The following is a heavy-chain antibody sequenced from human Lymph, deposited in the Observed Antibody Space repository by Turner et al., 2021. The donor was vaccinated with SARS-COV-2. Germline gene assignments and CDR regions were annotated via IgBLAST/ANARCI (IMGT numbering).Heavy chain of an antibody. CDR1: GFTFSSYA. J-gene: IGHJ4*02. CDR3: AKDRFTLSSGWEDY. Sequence: EVQLLESGGGLVQPGGSLRLSCAASGFTFSSYAMSWVRQAPGKGQEWVSGISGSGGTTHYADSVKGRFTISRDNSKNTLYLQMNSLRAEDTAVYYCAKDRFTLSSGWEDYWGQGTLVTVSS. D-gene: IGHD6-19*01. CDR2: ISGSGGTT. V-gene: IGHV3-23*01.